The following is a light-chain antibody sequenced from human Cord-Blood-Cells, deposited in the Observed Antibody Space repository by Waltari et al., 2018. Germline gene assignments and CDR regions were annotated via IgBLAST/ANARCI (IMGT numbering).Light chain of an antibody. V-gene: IGLV5-45*01. Sequence: QAVLTQPASLSASPGASASLTCTLRSGINVGTYRIYWYQHKPGSPPQYLLRYKSDSDKQEGSGVPSRFSGSKDASANGGILLISGLQSEDEADYYCMIWHSSAWVFGGGTKLTVL. J-gene: IGLJ3*02. CDR3: MIWHSSAWV. CDR2: YKSDSDK. CDR1: SGINVGTYR.